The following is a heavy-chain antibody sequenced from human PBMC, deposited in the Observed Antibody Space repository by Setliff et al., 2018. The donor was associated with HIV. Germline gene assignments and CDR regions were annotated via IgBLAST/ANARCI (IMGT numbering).Heavy chain of an antibody. D-gene: IGHD3-10*01. CDR1: GYTFSSYG. V-gene: IGHV1-18*01. Sequence: ASVKVSCKASGYTFSSYGISWVRQAPGQGLEWLGWISLHNDNTNYAQKFQGRVTMTADTSTNTVYVDLRSLRSDDTAVYHCARVDGFNNYGSGGLDYWGQGTLVTVSS. J-gene: IGHJ4*02. CDR2: ISLHNDNT. CDR3: ARVDGFNNYGSGGLDY.